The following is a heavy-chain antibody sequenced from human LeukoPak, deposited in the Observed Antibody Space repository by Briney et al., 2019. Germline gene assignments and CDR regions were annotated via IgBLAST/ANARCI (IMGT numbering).Heavy chain of an antibody. CDR3: TRGSLSGSSRDY. J-gene: IGHJ4*02. Sequence: ASVRVSCKASGYTFTGYDINWVRQASGQGLEWMGWMNPNTGDTGYAQKFQGRLTMTRDTSIDTAYMELSDLRSEDTALYYCTRGSLSGSSRDYWGQGTRVTVSS. D-gene: IGHD5-12*01. CDR1: GYTFTGYD. V-gene: IGHV1-8*01. CDR2: MNPNTGDT.